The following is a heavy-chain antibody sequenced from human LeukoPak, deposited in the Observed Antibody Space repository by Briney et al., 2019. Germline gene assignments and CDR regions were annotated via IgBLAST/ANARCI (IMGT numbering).Heavy chain of an antibody. D-gene: IGHD5-12*01. CDR3: ARGSSGYHNT. CDR1: EFSVGSNY. V-gene: IGHV3-66*01. J-gene: IGHJ4*02. CDR2: IYSGGST. Sequence: GGSLRLSCAASEFSVGSNYMTCVRQAPGKGLEWVSLIYSGGSTYYADSVKGRFTISRDNSKNTLYLQMNSLRAEDTAVYYCARGSSGYHNTGGQGTLVTVSS.